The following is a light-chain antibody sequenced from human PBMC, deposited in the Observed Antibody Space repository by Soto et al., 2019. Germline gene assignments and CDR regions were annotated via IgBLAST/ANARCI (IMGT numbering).Light chain of an antibody. V-gene: IGKV3-15*01. CDR2: GAS. CDR1: QSVSSN. CDR3: QHYAGSLYT. Sequence: EIVMTQSPATLSVSPGERATLSCRASQSVSSNLAWYQQKPGQAPRLLIYGASTRATGIPARFSGSGSGTEFTLTISSLQSEDFAVYYCQHYAGSLYTFGQGTKLEIK. J-gene: IGKJ2*01.